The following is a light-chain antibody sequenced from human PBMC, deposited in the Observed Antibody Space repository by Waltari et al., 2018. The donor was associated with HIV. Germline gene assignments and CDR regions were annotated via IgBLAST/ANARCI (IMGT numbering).Light chain of an antibody. CDR2: SNN. V-gene: IGLV1-44*01. Sequence: QSVLTQPPSASGTPGLRVTISCSGSSSNIGSNTVNWYQQLPGTAPKLLIYSNNQRPSGVPDRFSGSKSGTSASLAISGLQSEDEADYYCAAWDDSLNGHVVFGGGTKLTVL. J-gene: IGLJ2*01. CDR3: AAWDDSLNGHVV. CDR1: SSNIGSNT.